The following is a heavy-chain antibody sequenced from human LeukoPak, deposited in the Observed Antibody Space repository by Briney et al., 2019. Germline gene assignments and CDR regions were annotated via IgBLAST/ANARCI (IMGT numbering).Heavy chain of an antibody. Sequence: GSLRLSCAASGFTFSSYEMNWVRQAPGKGLEWVSYISSSGSTIYYADSVKGRFTISRDNAKNSLHLQMNSLRAEDTAVYYCARTGRGYDFWSGSYYYMDVWGKGTTVTVSS. D-gene: IGHD3-3*01. J-gene: IGHJ6*03. V-gene: IGHV3-48*03. CDR1: GFTFSSYE. CDR3: ARTGRGYDFWSGSYYYMDV. CDR2: ISSSGSTI.